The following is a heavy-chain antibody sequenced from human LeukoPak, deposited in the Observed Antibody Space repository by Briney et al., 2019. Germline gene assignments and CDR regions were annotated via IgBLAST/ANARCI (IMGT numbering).Heavy chain of an antibody. J-gene: IGHJ3*02. CDR3: TRYAETYCSGGSCYPRAFDI. V-gene: IGHV3-73*01. CDR2: IRSKANSYAT. CDR1: GFTFSGSA. Sequence: PGGSLKLSCAASGFTFSGSAMHWVRQASGKGLEWVGRIRSKANSYATAYAASVKGRSTISRDDSKNTAYLQMNSLKTEDTAVYYCTRYAETYCSGGSCYPRAFDIWGQGTMVTVSS. D-gene: IGHD2-15*01.